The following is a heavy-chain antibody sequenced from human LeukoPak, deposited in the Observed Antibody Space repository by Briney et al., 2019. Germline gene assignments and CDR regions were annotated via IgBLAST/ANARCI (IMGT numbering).Heavy chain of an antibody. J-gene: IGHJ4*02. CDR2: ISYDGSNK. V-gene: IGHV3-30*18. CDR3: VKDDVLYYYDSSGYYPDY. D-gene: IGHD3-22*01. Sequence: HPGGSLRLSCAASGFTFGSYGMHWVRQAPGKGLEWVAVISYDGSNKYYADSVKGRFTISRDNSKNTLYLQMNSLRAEDTAVYYCVKDDVLYYYDSSGYYPDYWGQGTLVTVSS. CDR1: GFTFGSYG.